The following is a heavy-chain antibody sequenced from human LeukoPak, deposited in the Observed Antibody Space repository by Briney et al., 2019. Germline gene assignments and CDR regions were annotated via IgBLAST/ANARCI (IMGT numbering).Heavy chain of an antibody. V-gene: IGHV3-21*01. D-gene: IGHD3-10*01. CDR2: ITSDSTYI. Sequence: GGSLRLSCAASGFTFSTYNMNWVRQAPGKGLEWVSSITSDSTYIYYADSMKGRFTISRDNAKNSLCLQMNSLRAEDTAVYFCAKDSSTTWFGGDSKWGQGTLVTVSS. CDR1: GFTFSTYN. J-gene: IGHJ4*02. CDR3: AKDSSTTWFGGDSK.